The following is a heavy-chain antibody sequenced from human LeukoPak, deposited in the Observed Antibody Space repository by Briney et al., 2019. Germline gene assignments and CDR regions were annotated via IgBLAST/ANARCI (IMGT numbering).Heavy chain of an antibody. D-gene: IGHD5-18*01. V-gene: IGHV4-61*09. Sequence: PSQTLSLTCTVSGGSISSGSYYWSWIRQPAGKGLEWIGHIYTSGSTNYNPSLKSRVTISVDTSKNQFSLKLSSVTAADTAVYYCARDGQIQLWSTVDYWGQGTLVTVSS. CDR2: IYTSGST. J-gene: IGHJ4*02. CDR3: ARDGQIQLWSTVDY. CDR1: GGSISSGSYY.